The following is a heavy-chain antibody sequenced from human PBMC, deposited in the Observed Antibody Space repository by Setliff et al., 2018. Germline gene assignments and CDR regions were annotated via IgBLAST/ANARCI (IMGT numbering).Heavy chain of an antibody. CDR2: MNPNSGNT. CDR1: GYTFTSYD. Sequence: GASVKVSCKASGYTFTSYDINWVRQATGQGLEWMGWMNPNSGNTGYAQKFQGRVTMTRDTSTSTVYMELSSLRSEDTAVYYCARDYYDSSGYRFSQGFDYWGQGTLVTVSS. D-gene: IGHD3-22*01. J-gene: IGHJ4*02. V-gene: IGHV1-8*02. CDR3: ARDYYDSSGYRFSQGFDY.